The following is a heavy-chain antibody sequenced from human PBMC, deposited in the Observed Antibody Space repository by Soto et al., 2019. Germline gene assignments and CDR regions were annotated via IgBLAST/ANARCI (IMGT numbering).Heavy chain of an antibody. V-gene: IGHV4-39*07. CDR3: ACVVKRYSGYVFDY. CDR2: IYYSGST. Sequence: SETLSLTCTVSGGSISSSSYYWGWIRQPPGEGLEWIGSIYYSGSTYYNPSLKSRVTISVDTSKNQFSLKLSSVTTADTAVYYCACVVKRYSGYVFDYWGQGTLVTVSS. D-gene: IGHD5-12*01. CDR1: GGSISSSSYY. J-gene: IGHJ4*02.